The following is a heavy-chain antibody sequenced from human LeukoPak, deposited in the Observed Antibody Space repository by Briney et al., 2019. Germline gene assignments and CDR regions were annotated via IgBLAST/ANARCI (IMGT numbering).Heavy chain of an antibody. CDR1: GASISSYY. Sequence: SETLSLTCTVSGASISSYYWSWIRQPPGKGLEWIGYIYYSGSTNYNPSLKSRVTISVDTSKNQFSLKLSSVTAADTAVYYCSRSWNRYTPDYWGQGTLVTVSS. V-gene: IGHV4-59*01. CDR3: SRSWNRYTPDY. J-gene: IGHJ4*02. CDR2: IYYSGST. D-gene: IGHD1/OR15-1a*01.